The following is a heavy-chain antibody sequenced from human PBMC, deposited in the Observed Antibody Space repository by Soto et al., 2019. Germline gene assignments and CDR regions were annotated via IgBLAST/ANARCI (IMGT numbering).Heavy chain of an antibody. J-gene: IGHJ4*02. Sequence: PEGSLRLSCAASGFTFSSYAMSWVRQAPGKGLEWVSAISGSGGSTYYADSVKGRFTISRDNSKNTLYLQMNSLRAEDTAVYYCAKQQKYSTVYYFDYWGQGNLVYVS. CDR2: ISGSGGST. CDR3: AKQQKYSTVYYFDY. D-gene: IGHD6-6*01. CDR1: GFTFSSYA. V-gene: IGHV3-23*01.